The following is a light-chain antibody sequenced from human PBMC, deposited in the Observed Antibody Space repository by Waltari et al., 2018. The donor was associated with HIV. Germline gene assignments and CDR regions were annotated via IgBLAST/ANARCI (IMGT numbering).Light chain of an antibody. Sequence: QSALIQPASVSGSPGQSIPISCTGTTGVLETYELVSWYQQNPGTAPNLLIYDADSRPSGVSDRFSGSMLGNTASLTISDLQAADEAVYYCCLYGNSGPVFGAGTNLIVL. J-gene: IGLJ3*02. CDR2: DAD. V-gene: IGLV2-23*01. CDR3: CLYGNSGPV. CDR1: TGVLETYEL.